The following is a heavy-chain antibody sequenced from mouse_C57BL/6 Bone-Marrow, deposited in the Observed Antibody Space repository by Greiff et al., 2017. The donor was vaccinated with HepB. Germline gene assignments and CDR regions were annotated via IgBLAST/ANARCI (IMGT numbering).Heavy chain of an antibody. V-gene: IGHV1-55*01. J-gene: IGHJ2*01. CDR2: IYPGSGST. CDR3: ARLDRGY. CDR1: GYTFTSYW. Sequence: QVQLQQPGAELVKPGASVKMSCKASGYTFTSYWITWVKQRPGQGLEWIGDIYPGSGSTNYNEKFKGKATLTADKSSSTAYMELRSLTSEDSAVYFCARLDRGYWGQGTTLTVSS.